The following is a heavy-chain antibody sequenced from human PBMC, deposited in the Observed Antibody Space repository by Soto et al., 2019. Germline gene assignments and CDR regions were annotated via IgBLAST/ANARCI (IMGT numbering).Heavy chain of an antibody. V-gene: IGHV1-2*02. CDR2: INAHSGGT. J-gene: IGHJ5*02. D-gene: IGHD6-6*01. CDR1: GFSFTGYY. Sequence: SVKVSCKASGFSFTGYYIHWLRQAPGQGLEWMGWINAHSGGTEYAQKFQGRVTLTRDTSTATAYLTLTSLTSDDTALYYCAKDLTRQLAYWLDPWGQGTQVTVSS. CDR3: AKDLTRQLAYWLDP.